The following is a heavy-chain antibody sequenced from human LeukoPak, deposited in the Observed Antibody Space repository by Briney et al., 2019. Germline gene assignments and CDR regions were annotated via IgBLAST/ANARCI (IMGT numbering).Heavy chain of an antibody. CDR1: GGSINSGYDY. CDR2: VYYTGSP. Sequence: PSETLSLTCTVSGGSINSGYDYWAWLRQPPGMGLESIATVYYTGSPYYNPSPKHRVTLSADTSKNQFPLKLTSVTAADTGRYYCARNSSELYPSGGWFDPWGQGILVTVSS. D-gene: IGHD3-10*01. J-gene: IGHJ5*02. V-gene: IGHV4-39*01. CDR3: ARNSSELYPSGGWFDP.